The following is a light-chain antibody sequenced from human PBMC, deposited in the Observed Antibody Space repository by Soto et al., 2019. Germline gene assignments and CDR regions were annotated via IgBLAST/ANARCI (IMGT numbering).Light chain of an antibody. V-gene: IGLV2-23*01. J-gene: IGLJ2*01. Sequence: QSVLTQPASVSGSPGQSITISCTGTSSDVGSYNFVSWYQQHPGKAPKLMIYEGSKRPSGVSNRFSGSKSGNTASLTISGLQAEDEADYYCCSYAGSLVFGGGTKVTVL. CDR3: CSYAGSLV. CDR2: EGS. CDR1: SSDVGSYNF.